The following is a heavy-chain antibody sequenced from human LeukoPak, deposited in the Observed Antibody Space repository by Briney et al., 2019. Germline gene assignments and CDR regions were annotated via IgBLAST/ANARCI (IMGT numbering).Heavy chain of an antibody. V-gene: IGHV1-8*01. CDR3: ARDPSSSWYNNWFDP. CDR1: GYTFTRYD. Sequence: SSVKVSCKASGYTFTRYDFNWVRQATGHGLEWMGWMNPNSGNTGYEQKFQGRVTMTRNTSISTAYMELSSLRSEDTAVYYCARDPSSSWYNNWFDPWGQGTLVTVSS. D-gene: IGHD6-13*01. CDR2: MNPNSGNT. J-gene: IGHJ5*02.